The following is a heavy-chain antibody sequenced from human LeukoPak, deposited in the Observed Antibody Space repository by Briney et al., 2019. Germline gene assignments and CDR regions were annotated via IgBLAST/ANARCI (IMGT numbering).Heavy chain of an antibody. CDR1: GGSFSNYY. D-gene: IGHD1-14*01. CDR3: ARQPPQYYGMDV. V-gene: IGHV4-4*07. J-gene: IGHJ6*02. CDR2: IYTSGST. Sequence: SETLSLTCTVSGGSFSNYYWSWIRQPAGKGLEWIGRIYTSGSTNHNPSVKSRVTMSVDTSNNQFSLKLTSVTAADTAVYYCARQPPQYYGMDVWGQGTTVTVSS.